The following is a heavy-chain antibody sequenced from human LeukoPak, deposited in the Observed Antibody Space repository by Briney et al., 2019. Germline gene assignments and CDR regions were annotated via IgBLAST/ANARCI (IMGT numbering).Heavy chain of an antibody. CDR3: AREPFNYYGSGSYFDY. D-gene: IGHD3-10*01. V-gene: IGHV3-23*01. J-gene: IGHJ4*02. CDR2: ISGSGGST. Sequence: GGSLRLSCAASGFTFSSYAMSWVRQAPGKGLEWVSAISGSGGSTYYADSVKGRFTISRDNSKNTLYLQMNSLRAEDTAVYYCAREPFNYYGSGSYFDYWGQGTLVTVSS. CDR1: GFTFSSYA.